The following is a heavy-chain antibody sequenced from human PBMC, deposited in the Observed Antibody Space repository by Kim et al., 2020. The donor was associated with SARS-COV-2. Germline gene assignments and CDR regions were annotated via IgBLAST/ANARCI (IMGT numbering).Heavy chain of an antibody. Sequence: GGSLRLSCAXXGXXFXDSAMYWVRQASGKGLEWVGRIRSKANSYETAYDVSVKGRFIISRDDSKNKAYLQMNRLKNEDTAIYYCTRVLPSSNSWWDAFD. CDR3: TRVLPSSNSWWDAFD. D-gene: IGHD2-2*01. V-gene: IGHV3-73*01. J-gene: IGHJ3*02. CDR1: GXXFXDSA. CDR2: IRSKANSYET.